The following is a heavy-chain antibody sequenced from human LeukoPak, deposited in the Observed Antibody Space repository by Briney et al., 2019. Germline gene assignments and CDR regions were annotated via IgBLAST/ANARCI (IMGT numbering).Heavy chain of an antibody. J-gene: IGHJ2*01. CDR2: TYTSGST. D-gene: IGHD3-10*01. V-gene: IGHV4-61*02. CDR3: ARPQARFGGYFDL. CDR1: GGSISSGSYY. Sequence: SETLSLTCTVSGGSISSGSYYWSWIRQPAGKGLEWIGRTYTSGSTNYNPSLKSRVTISVDTSKNQFSLKLSSVTAADTAVYYCARPQARFGGYFDLWGRGTLVAVSS.